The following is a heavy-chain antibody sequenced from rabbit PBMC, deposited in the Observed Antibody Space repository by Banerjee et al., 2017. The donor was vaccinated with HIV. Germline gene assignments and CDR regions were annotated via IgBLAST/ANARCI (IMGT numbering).Heavy chain of an antibody. D-gene: IGHD2-1*01. CDR3: ARDNDSYDDYGDFLVFNL. CDR1: GFDFSSYY. V-gene: IGHV1S7*01. J-gene: IGHJ4*01. Sequence: QLKETGGGLVQPGGSLTLSCKASGFDFSSYYMSWVRQAPGKGLEWIGIIYAGKGSTDYATWVNGRFTISSHNAQNTLYLQLNSLTAADTATYFCARDNDSYDDYGDFLVFNLWGPGTLVTVS. CDR2: IYAGKGST.